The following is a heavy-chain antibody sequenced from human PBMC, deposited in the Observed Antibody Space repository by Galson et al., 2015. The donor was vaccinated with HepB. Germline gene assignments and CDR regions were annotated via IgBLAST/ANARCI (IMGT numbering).Heavy chain of an antibody. J-gene: IGHJ4*02. CDR1: GFSFSSFS. V-gene: IGHV3-21*06. Sequence: SLRLSCAASGFSFSSFSMTWVRQAPGKGLEWVSSISSSGSYIYYADSLKGRFTISRDNAKNSLYLQMNSLRAEDTALYYCAKEHTTFIDYWGQGTRVTVSS. CDR3: AKEHTTFIDY. D-gene: IGHD1-1*01. CDR2: ISSSGSYI.